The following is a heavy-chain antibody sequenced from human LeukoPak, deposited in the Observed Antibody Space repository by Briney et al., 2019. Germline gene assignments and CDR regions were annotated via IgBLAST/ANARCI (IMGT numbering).Heavy chain of an antibody. CDR1: GDSISSSSFY. CDR2: IHYSGST. Sequence: SETLSLTCSVSGDSISSSSFYWGWIRQPPGKGLEWIGSIHYSGSTKYNPSLRSRVTTSVDTSKNQFSLKLNSVTPEDTAVYYCARTYYDSGGYHVSTDYWGQGTLVTVSS. J-gene: IGHJ4*02. CDR3: ARTYYDSGGYHVSTDY. D-gene: IGHD3-22*01. V-gene: IGHV4-39*01.